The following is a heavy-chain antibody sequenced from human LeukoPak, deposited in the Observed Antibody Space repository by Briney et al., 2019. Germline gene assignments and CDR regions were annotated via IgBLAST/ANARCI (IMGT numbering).Heavy chain of an antibody. Sequence: ASVKVSCKASGYTFTSYYMHWVRQAPGQGLEWMGIINPSSGSTTYAQKFQDRVTKIRDTSTSTVYMELSSLRSEDTAVYSCARGFRSRGPNGMDVWGQGTTVTVSS. J-gene: IGHJ6*02. CDR1: GYTFTSYY. CDR3: ARGFRSRGPNGMDV. V-gene: IGHV1-46*01. CDR2: INPSSGST. D-gene: IGHD3-10*01.